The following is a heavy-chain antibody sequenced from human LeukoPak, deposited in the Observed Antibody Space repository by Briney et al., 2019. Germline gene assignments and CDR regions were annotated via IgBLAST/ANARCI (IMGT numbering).Heavy chain of an antibody. CDR3: ARFFDSSGQKGYAFDI. Sequence: GASVKVSCKASGGTFSSYAISWVRQAPGQGLEWMGGIIPIFGTANYAQKFQGRVTITADESTSTAYMELSSLRSEDTAVYYCARFFDSSGQKGYAFDIWGQGTMVTVSS. D-gene: IGHD3-22*01. J-gene: IGHJ3*02. CDR2: IIPIFGTA. CDR1: GGTFSSYA. V-gene: IGHV1-69*13.